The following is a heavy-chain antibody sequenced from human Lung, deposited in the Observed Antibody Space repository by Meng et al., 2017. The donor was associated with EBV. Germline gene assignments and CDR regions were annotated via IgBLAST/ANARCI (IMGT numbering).Heavy chain of an antibody. D-gene: IGHD3-22*01. J-gene: IGHJ4*02. Sequence: QLQLREACPGLVRPSGTLYLPCAVSGGSISSSNWWSWVRQPQGKGLEWIGEINHSGSTNYNPSLKSRVTIPVDTSKNQFSLKLSSVTAADTAVYYCARALFDYYDSSGYYDYWGQGTLVTVSS. CDR1: GGSISSSNW. CDR3: ARALFDYYDSSGYYDY. CDR2: INHSGST. V-gene: IGHV4-4*02.